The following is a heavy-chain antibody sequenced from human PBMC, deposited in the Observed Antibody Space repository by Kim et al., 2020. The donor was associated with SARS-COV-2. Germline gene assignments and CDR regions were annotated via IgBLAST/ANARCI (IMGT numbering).Heavy chain of an antibody. Sequence: VKGRFTISRDNAKNTLYLQMNRLRAEDTAVYYCARDGSSSWRYYYYGMDVWGQGTTVTVSS. D-gene: IGHD6-13*01. CDR3: ARDGSSSWRYYYYGMDV. V-gene: IGHV3-74*01. J-gene: IGHJ6*02.